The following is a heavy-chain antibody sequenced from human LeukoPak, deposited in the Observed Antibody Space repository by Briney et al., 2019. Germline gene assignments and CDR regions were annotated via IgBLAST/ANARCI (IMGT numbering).Heavy chain of an antibody. CDR3: AKDGGTHFDH. V-gene: IGHV3-30*02. D-gene: IGHD1-26*01. CDR1: GFTFSSYG. J-gene: IGHJ4*02. CDR2: IRYDGSNK. Sequence: PGRSLRLSCAASGFTFSSYGMHWVRQAPGKGLERVAFIRYDGSNKYYADSVKGRFTISRDNAQNSLTLHMNTLRADDTAVYYCAKDGGTHFDHWGQGTLVTVSS.